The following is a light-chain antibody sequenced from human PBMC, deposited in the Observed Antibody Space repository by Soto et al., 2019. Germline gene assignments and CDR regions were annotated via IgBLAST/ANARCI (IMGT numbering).Light chain of an antibody. Sequence: QSALTQPASVSGSPGQSITISCTGTSSDIGAYKYVSWYQQHPGKAPKLMIYEVSNRPSGVSNRFSGSKSGNTASLTISGLQAEDEADYYCSSHTSRSIRVFGGGTKLTVL. CDR3: SSHTSRSIRV. CDR1: SSDIGAYKY. J-gene: IGLJ3*02. V-gene: IGLV2-14*01. CDR2: EVS.